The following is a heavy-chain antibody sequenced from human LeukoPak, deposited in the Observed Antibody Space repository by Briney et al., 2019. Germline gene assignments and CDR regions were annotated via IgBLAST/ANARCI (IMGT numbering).Heavy chain of an antibody. CDR1: GGTFSSYA. J-gene: IGHJ5*02. D-gene: IGHD6-6*01. CDR2: IIPIFGTA. CDR3: TRDRYSSSSNNWFDP. V-gene: IGHV1-69*13. Sequence: WASVKVSCKASGGTFSSYAISWVRQAPGQGLEWMGGIIPIFGTANYAQKFQGRVTITADESTSTAYMELSSLRSEDTAVYYCTRDRYSSSSNNWFDPWGQGTLVTVSS.